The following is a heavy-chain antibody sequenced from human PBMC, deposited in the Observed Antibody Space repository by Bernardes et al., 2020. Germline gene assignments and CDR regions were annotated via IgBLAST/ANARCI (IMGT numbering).Heavy chain of an antibody. CDR3: ASPYSGYERGPDAFDI. J-gene: IGHJ3*02. CDR2: IYYSGST. CDR1: GGSISSSSYY. Sequence: SETLSLTCTVSGGSISSSSYYWGWIRQPPGKGLEWIGSIYYSGSTYYNPSLKSRVTISVDTSKNQFSLKLSSVTAADTAVYYCASPYSGYERGPDAFDIWGQGTMVTVSS. V-gene: IGHV4-39*01. D-gene: IGHD5-12*01.